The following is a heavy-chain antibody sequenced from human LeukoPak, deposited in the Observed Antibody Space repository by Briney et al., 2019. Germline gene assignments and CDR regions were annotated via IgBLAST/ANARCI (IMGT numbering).Heavy chain of an antibody. CDR3: ARGAAGYCSGGSCGYYYYYGMDV. CDR1: GGSVSSGSYY. CDR2: IYYSGST. J-gene: IGHJ6*04. V-gene: IGHV4-61*01. D-gene: IGHD2-15*01. Sequence: PSETLSLTCIVSGGSVSSGSYYWRWIRQPPGKGLEWIGYIYYSGSTNYNPSLKSRVTISVDTSKNQFSLKLSSVTAADTAVYYCARGAAGYCSGGSCGYYYYYGMDVWGKGTTVTVSS.